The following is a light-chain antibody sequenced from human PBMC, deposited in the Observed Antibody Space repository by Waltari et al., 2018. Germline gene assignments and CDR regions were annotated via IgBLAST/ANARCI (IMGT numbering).Light chain of an antibody. J-gene: IGKJ2*01. V-gene: IGKV1-5*03. CDR1: QSILTW. CDR2: KAF. Sequence: DTQMTQSPSTLSASVGDRVTITCRASQSILTWFAWYPQKPGKAPRLLIYKAFNLESGVPGRFSGSASGTEFNLTISSLQPDDSATYYCQQYHDYSAFGQGTKLEIK. CDR3: QQYHDYSA.